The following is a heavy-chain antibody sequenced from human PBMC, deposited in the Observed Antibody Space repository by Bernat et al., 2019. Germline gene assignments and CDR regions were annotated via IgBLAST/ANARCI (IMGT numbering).Heavy chain of an antibody. V-gene: IGHV3-73*01. CDR2: VRNNADSYAT. D-gene: IGHD2-2*01. J-gene: IGHJ4*02. CDR3: TRQTISCHDY. CDR1: GFTFSASH. Sequence: EVQLVEPGGGLVQPGGSLKLSCAASGFTFSASHMHWVRQASGKGLEWVGHVRNNADSYATAYAASVKGRFTISRDDSRDTAYLQMNSLKTEDTAVYYCTRQTISCHDYWGPGTLVTVSS.